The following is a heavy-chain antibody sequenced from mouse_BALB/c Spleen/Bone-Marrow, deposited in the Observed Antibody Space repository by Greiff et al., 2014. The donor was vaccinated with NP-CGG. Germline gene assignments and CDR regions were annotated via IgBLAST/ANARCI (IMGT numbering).Heavy chain of an antibody. CDR2: IDPANGNT. J-gene: IGHJ2*01. V-gene: IGHV14-3*02. Sequence: VQLQQSGAELVKPGASVKLSCTASGFNIKDTYMHWVKQRPEQGLEWIGRIDPANGNTKYDPKFQGKATITADTSPNTAYLQLSSLTSEDTAVHYCASYVYGYYFDYWGQGTTLTVSS. CDR1: GFNIKDTY. CDR3: ASYVYGYYFDY. D-gene: IGHD2-2*01.